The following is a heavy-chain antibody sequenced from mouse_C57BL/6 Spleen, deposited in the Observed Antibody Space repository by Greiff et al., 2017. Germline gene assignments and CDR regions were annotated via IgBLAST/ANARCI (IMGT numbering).Heavy chain of an antibody. Sequence: EVQLQQSGPELVKPGDSVKISCKASGYSFTGYFMNWVMQSHGKSLEWIGRINPYNGDTFYNQKFKGKATLTVDKSSSTAHMELRSLTSEDSAVYYCARTYSNYGKYYAMDYWGQGTSVPVSS. D-gene: IGHD2-5*01. V-gene: IGHV1-20*01. CDR1: GYSFTGYF. CDR3: ARTYSNYGKYYAMDY. J-gene: IGHJ4*01. CDR2: INPYNGDT.